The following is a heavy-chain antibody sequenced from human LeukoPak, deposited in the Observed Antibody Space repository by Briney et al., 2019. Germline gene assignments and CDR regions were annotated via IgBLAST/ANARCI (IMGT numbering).Heavy chain of an antibody. CDR3: ARDLIQTYYDFWSGYSRRGYFDY. V-gene: IGHV3-30-3*01. D-gene: IGHD3-3*01. J-gene: IGHJ4*02. Sequence: GGSLRLSCAASGFTFSSYAMHWVRQAPGKGLEWVAVISYDGSNKYYADSVKGRFTISRDNSKNTLYLQMNSLRAEDTAVYYCARDLIQTYYDFWSGYSRRGYFDYWGQGTLVTVSS. CDR2: ISYDGSNK. CDR1: GFTFSSYA.